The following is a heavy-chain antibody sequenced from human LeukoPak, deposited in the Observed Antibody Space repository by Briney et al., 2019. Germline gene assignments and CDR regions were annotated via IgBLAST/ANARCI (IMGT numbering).Heavy chain of an antibody. V-gene: IGHV1-8*03. D-gene: IGHD5-18*01. CDR2: MNPNSGNT. Sequence: ASVKVSCEASRYTFTSYDINWVRQATGQGLEWMGWMNPNSGNTGYAQKFQGRVTITRNTSISTAYMELSSLRSEDTAVYYCARGWMGDTAMVYGYWGQGTLVTVSS. J-gene: IGHJ4*02. CDR1: RYTFTSYD. CDR3: ARGWMGDTAMVYGY.